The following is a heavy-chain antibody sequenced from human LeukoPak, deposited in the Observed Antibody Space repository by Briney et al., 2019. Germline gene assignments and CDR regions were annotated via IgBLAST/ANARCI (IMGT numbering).Heavy chain of an antibody. Sequence: GASVKVSCKASGYTFTSYYMHWVRQAPGQGLEWMGIINPSGGSTSYAQKFQGRVTMTRDTSTSAVYMELSSLRSEDTAVYYCARDLYYGSGSYHFDYWGQGTLVTVSS. D-gene: IGHD3-10*01. V-gene: IGHV1-46*01. CDR1: GYTFTSYY. CDR3: ARDLYYGSGSYHFDY. J-gene: IGHJ4*02. CDR2: INPSGGST.